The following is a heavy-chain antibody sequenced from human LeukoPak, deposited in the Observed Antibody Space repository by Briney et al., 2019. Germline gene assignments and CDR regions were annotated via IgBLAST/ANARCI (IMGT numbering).Heavy chain of an antibody. CDR1: GFTFSSHW. CDR2: IKEDGSET. CDR3: ARDARQQLVERFDY. J-gene: IGHJ4*02. Sequence: PGGSLRLSCTGSGFTFSSHWMSWVRQAPGRGLEWVANIKEDGSETYYLDSVKGRFTISRDNAKNSLYLQMNSLRAEDTAVYYCARDARQQLVERFDYWGQGTLVTVSS. D-gene: IGHD6-13*01. V-gene: IGHV3-7*01.